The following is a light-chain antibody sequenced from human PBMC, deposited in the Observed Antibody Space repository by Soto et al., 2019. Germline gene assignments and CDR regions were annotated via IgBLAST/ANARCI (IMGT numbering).Light chain of an antibody. V-gene: IGLV4-69*01. CDR1: SGHSSYA. CDR2: LNSDGSH. Sequence: QSVLTQSPSASASLGDSVKLTCTLSSGHSSYAIAWHQQQPEKGPRYLMKLNSDGSHSKGDGIPDRFSGSSSGAERYLTISSLQSEDEADYYCQTWGTGILVVFGGGTKLTVL. J-gene: IGLJ2*01. CDR3: QTWGTGILVV.